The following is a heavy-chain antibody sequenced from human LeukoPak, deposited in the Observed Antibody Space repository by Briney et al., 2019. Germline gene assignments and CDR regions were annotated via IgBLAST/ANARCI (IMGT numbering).Heavy chain of an antibody. J-gene: IGHJ4*02. CDR3: ARKSGDPFDY. V-gene: IGHV3-7*01. D-gene: IGHD4-17*01. CDR2: INEDGGEK. CDR1: GFPFRSYW. Sequence: GGSLRLSCAASGFPFRSYWMSWARQAPGKGLEWVANINEDGGEKYYADSVKGRFTISRDNARNSLYVQMNNLRTEDTAVYYCARKSGDPFDYWGQGSLVAVYS.